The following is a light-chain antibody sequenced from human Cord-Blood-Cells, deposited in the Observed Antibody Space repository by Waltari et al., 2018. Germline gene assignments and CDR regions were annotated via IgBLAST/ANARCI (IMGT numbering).Light chain of an antibody. Sequence: DIVMTQSPLSLPVTPGEPASISCSSSQGLLHSNGYNYLDWYLQKPGQSPQLLIYWGSNRASGVPDRFSGSGSGTDCTLKISRVEAEDVGVYYCMQALQTPLTFGGGTKVEIK. CDR1: QGLLHSNGYNY. J-gene: IGKJ4*01. CDR2: WGS. V-gene: IGKV2-28*01. CDR3: MQALQTPLT.